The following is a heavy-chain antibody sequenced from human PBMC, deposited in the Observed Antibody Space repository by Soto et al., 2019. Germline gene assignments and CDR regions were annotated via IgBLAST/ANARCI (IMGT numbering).Heavy chain of an antibody. D-gene: IGHD1-7*01. CDR3: ARDLRVGTTWYFDY. CDR2: IYYSGST. J-gene: IGHJ4*02. Sequence: PSETLSLSCTVSGGSISSYYWSWIRQPPGKGLEWIGYIYYSGSTNYNPSLKSRVTISVDTSKNQFSLKLSSVTAADTAVYYCARDLRVGTTWYFDYWGQGTLVTVSS. CDR1: GGSISSYY. V-gene: IGHV4-59*12.